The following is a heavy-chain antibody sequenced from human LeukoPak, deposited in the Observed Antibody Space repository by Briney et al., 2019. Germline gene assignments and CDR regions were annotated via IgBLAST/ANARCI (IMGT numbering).Heavy chain of an antibody. CDR3: VRGGTYCDSTCRGADY. CDR2: IDPSTSRI. Sequence: GGSLRLSCAASGFTFTSYSMNWVRQAPGKGLEWVSSIDPSTSRIYYADSVKGRFTISRDNAKNSLDLQMHSLRAEDTAVYYCVRGGTYCDSTCRGADYWGQGTLVAVSS. J-gene: IGHJ4*02. D-gene: IGHD2/OR15-2a*01. CDR1: GFTFTSYS. V-gene: IGHV3-21*01.